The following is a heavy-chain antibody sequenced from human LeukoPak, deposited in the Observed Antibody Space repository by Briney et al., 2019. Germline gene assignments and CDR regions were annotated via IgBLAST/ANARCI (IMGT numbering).Heavy chain of an antibody. CDR2: INPSCGCT. CDR1: GYTFTGYY. D-gene: IGHD3-22*01. Sequence: ASVKVSLKASGYTFTGYYMHWGRQAPGQGLEWMGWINPSCGCTKYAQKFQGRVNMTRGTSISTAYKQLSRLRSDDTAVYYCARVYYDSSGYYNWGQATLVTVSS. V-gene: IGHV1-2*02. CDR3: ARVYYDSSGYYN. J-gene: IGHJ4*02.